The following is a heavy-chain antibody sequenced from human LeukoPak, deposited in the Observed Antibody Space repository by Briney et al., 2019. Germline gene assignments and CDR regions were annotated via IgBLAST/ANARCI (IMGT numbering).Heavy chain of an antibody. V-gene: IGHV3-23*01. CDR2: FSGSGGST. CDR3: AKSSSPPLRY. J-gene: IGHJ4*02. Sequence: PGRSLRLSCAASGFTFSSYAMSWVRQAPGKGLEWVSAFSGSGGSTYYADSVKGRFTISRDNSKNTLYLQMNSLRAEDTAVYYCAKSSSPPLRYWGQGTLVTVSS. CDR1: GFTFSSYA.